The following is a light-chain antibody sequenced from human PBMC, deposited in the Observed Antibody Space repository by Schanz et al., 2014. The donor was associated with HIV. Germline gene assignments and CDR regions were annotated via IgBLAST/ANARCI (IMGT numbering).Light chain of an antibody. V-gene: IGLV2-14*03. Sequence: QSALTQPPSASGSPGQSVTISCTGTSSDVGGYNYVSWYQQHPGKAPKLLIYDVTNRPSGASDRFSGSKSGNTASLTISGLQAEDEADYYCSSYTRSTTVAFGGGTKVTVL. CDR3: SSYTRSTTVA. CDR2: DVT. CDR1: SSDVGGYNY. J-gene: IGLJ3*02.